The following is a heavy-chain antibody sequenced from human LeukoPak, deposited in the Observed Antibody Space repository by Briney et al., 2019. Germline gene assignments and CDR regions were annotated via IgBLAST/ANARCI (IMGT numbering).Heavy chain of an antibody. CDR3: ARDRIEQQRTLGRSTSYYNYYYMDV. CDR2: ISSSSAI. Sequence: GGSLRLSCAASGFTFSSYSMNWVRQAPGKGLERVSYISSSSAIYYADSVKGRFTISRDNAKNSLYLQMNSLRAEDTAVYYCARDRIEQQRTLGRSTSYYNYYYMDVWGKGTTVTVSS. J-gene: IGHJ6*03. V-gene: IGHV3-48*01. D-gene: IGHD6-13*01. CDR1: GFTFSSYS.